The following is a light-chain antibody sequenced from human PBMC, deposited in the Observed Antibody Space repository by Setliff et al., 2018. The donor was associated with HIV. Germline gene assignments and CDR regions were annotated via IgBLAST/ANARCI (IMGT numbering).Light chain of an antibody. Sequence: QSVLTQPASVSGSPGQSITISCTGSSSDIGSYNYVSWYQQHPGKAPKLMIYDVSVRPSGVSNRFSGSKSGNTASLTISGLQAEDEADYHCSTYSSSSTLVLFGGGTKVTV. CDR3: STYSSSSTLVL. CDR2: DVS. V-gene: IGLV2-14*03. J-gene: IGLJ2*01. CDR1: SSDIGSYNY.